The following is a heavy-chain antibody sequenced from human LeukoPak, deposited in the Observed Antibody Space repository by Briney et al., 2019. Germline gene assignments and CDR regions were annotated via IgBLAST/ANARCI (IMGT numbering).Heavy chain of an antibody. CDR2: IYHSGST. J-gene: IGHJ3*02. V-gene: IGHV4-30-2*01. CDR1: GGSISSGGYS. D-gene: IGHD6-6*01. Sequence: SQTLSLTCAVSGGSISSGGYSWRWIRQPPGKGLEWIGYIYHSGSTYYNPSLKSRVTISVDTSKNQFSLKLSSVTAADTAVYYCARRSFEYSSPFDIWGQGTMVTVSS. CDR3: ARRSFEYSSPFDI.